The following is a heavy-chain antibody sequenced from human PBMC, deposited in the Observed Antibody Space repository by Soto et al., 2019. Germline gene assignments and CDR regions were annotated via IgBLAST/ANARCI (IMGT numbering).Heavy chain of an antibody. CDR1: GGSISSSSYY. CDR3: ARRYSSSWYSGFDY. J-gene: IGHJ4*02. CDR2: IYYSGST. Sequence: QLQLQESGPGLVKPSETLSLTCTVSGGSISSSSYYWGWIRQPPGKGLEWFGSIYYSGSTYYNPSLKSRVTISVDTSKNQFSLKLSSVTAADTAVYYCARRYSSSWYSGFDYWGQGTLVTVSS. D-gene: IGHD6-13*01. V-gene: IGHV4-39*01.